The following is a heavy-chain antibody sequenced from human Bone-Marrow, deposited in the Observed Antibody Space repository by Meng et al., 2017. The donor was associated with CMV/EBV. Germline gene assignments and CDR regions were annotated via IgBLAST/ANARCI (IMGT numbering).Heavy chain of an antibody. J-gene: IGHJ4*02. D-gene: IGHD2-2*02. Sequence: GGSLRLSCAASAFTVSSNYMSWVRRAPGKGLEWVAVIWYDGSNKYYADSVKGRFTISRDNSKNTLYLQMNSLRAEDTAVYYCAKDFIRVVPAAIFDYWGQGTLVTVSS. CDR2: IWYDGSNK. CDR3: AKDFIRVVPAAIFDY. CDR1: AFTVSSNY. V-gene: IGHV3-33*06.